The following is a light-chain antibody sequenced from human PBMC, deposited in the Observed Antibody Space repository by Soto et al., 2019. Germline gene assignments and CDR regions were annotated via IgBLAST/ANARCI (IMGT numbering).Light chain of an antibody. CDR1: QSVSTY. CDR2: DAS. CDR3: QQRRLWLT. J-gene: IGKJ4*01. Sequence: DIGLTQSPATLSLSPGDRATLSCRANQSVSTYLNGYQQKRGQAPRLLIFDASNRAAGIPARFSGSGSGTDFTLTIRGLDPEDFAVYFCQQRRLWLTFGGGTKVEI. V-gene: IGKV3-11*01.